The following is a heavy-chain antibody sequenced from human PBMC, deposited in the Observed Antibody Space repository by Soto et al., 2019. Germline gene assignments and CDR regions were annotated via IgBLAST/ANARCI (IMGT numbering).Heavy chain of an antibody. J-gene: IGHJ4*02. V-gene: IGHV1-3*05. Sequence: QVQLVQSGAEEKKPGASVKVSCKASGYTFTSYAMHWVRQAPGQRLEWMGWINAGNGNTKYPQKFQGRVTITRDTSASTAYMELSSLRSEDTAVYYCASESYGGECDYWGQGTLVTVSS. CDR2: INAGNGNT. D-gene: IGHD4-17*01. CDR1: GYTFTSYA. CDR3: ASESYGGECDY.